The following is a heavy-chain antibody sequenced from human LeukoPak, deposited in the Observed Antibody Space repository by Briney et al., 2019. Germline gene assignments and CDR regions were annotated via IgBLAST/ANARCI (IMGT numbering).Heavy chain of an antibody. CDR3: ARSAYSYWGSRVAY. CDR2: INPNSGGT. J-gene: IGHJ4*02. D-gene: IGHD7-27*01. CDR1: GYSLPGYY. V-gene: IGHV1-2*02. Sequence: ASVKVSCKASGYSLPGYYMHWVRQAPGQGLEWMGWINPNSGGTNYAQKFKGRVTMTRDTSITTAYMELSSLRSDDTAVYYCARSAYSYWGSRVAYWGQGTLVTVSS.